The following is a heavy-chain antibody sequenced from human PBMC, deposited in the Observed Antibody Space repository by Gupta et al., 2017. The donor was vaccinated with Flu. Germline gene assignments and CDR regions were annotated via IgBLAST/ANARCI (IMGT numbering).Heavy chain of an antibody. D-gene: IGHD3-3*01. Sequence: SGGSISSGGYYWTWIRQHPGKGLDWIGYIFYSGNTYYNPSLKSRVTISVDTSKNQFSLNLSSLTAADTAVYYCARVSPFRSGCVDVWGNGTTVTVSS. CDR2: IFYSGNT. CDR1: GGSISSGGYY. V-gene: IGHV4-31*02. CDR3: ARVSPFRSGCVDV. J-gene: IGHJ6*04.